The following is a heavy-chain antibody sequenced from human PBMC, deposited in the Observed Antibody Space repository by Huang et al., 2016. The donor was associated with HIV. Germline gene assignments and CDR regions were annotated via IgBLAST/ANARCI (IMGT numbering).Heavy chain of an antibody. CDR2: INSDGSSS. D-gene: IGHD3-22*01. CDR3: VRDPRIQSWLNYFDY. CDR1: GLTFSSYW. Sequence: EVQLVESGGGLVQPGGSPSLSCPASGLTFSSYWRHWCRQAPGKGLVWVSRINSDGSSSGYADCVKGRFTISRDNAKNTLYLQMNSLRAEDTAVYYCVRDPRIQSWLNYFDYWGQGTLVSVSS. V-gene: IGHV3-74*01. J-gene: IGHJ4*02.